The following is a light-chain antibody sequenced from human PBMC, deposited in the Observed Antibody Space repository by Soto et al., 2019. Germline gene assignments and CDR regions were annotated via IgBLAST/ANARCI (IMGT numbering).Light chain of an antibody. V-gene: IGLV1-44*01. Sequence: QSVLTQPPSASGTPGQRVTISASGSSSNIGSNTVSWYQQLPGTAPKLLIYDNDERPSGVPARFSGSKSGTSASLAISGLQSEDEGDYYCYSFTSGNTLYVFGTGTKVTVL. J-gene: IGLJ1*01. CDR3: YSFTSGNTLYV. CDR2: DND. CDR1: SSNIGSNT.